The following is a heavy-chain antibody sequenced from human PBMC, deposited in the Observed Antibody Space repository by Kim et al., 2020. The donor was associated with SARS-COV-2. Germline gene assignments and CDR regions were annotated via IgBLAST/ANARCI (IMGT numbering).Heavy chain of an antibody. Sequence: SVKGRFTISRDNSKSSLYLQMNSLRTEDNALYYCAKDLDCSGGSCSLYFDYWGQGTLVTVSS. V-gene: IGHV3-43*01. J-gene: IGHJ4*02. D-gene: IGHD2-15*01. CDR3: AKDLDCSGGSCSLYFDY.